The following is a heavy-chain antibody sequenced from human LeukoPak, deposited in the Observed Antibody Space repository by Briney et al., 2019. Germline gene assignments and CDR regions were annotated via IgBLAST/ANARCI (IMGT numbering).Heavy chain of an antibody. CDR2: LSATGDIT. V-gene: IGHV3-23*01. CDR1: GFTFSNYG. Sequence: GRSLRLSCAASGFTFSNYGMHWVRQAPGKGLDWVSSLSATGDITYYADSVKGRFTVSRDNSNGTVFLQMNSLRAEDTAVYYCAKDSHPLSSSSWFFEYWGQGTLVTVSS. J-gene: IGHJ4*02. CDR3: AKDSHPLSSSSWFFEY. D-gene: IGHD6-13*01.